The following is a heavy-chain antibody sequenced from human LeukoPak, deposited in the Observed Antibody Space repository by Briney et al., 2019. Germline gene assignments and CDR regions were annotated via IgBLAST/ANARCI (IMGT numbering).Heavy chain of an antibody. CDR2: INDIGNT. CDR1: GGSFSGYY. J-gene: IGHJ4*02. D-gene: IGHD3-10*01. CDR3: ARQVLLSFDK. V-gene: IGHV4-34*01. Sequence: PSETLSLTCAVYGGSFSGYYWSWIRQPPGKGLEWIGEINDIGNTNYDPSLRSRVTISVDTSKNQFSLSLTSATAADTAVYYCARQVLLSFDKWGQGAPVTVSS.